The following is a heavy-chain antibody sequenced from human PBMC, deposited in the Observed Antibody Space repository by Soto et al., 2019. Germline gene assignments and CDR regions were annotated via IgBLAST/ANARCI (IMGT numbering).Heavy chain of an antibody. D-gene: IGHD1-26*01. CDR1: GFTFSSYA. J-gene: IGHJ4*02. Sequence: GGSLRLSCAASGFTFSSYAMSWVRQAPGKGLEWVSAISGSGGSTYYADSVKGRFTISRDNSKNTLYLQMNSPRAEDTAVYYCAKVSGATYRLGFDYWGQGTLVTVSS. V-gene: IGHV3-23*01. CDR3: AKVSGATYRLGFDY. CDR2: ISGSGGST.